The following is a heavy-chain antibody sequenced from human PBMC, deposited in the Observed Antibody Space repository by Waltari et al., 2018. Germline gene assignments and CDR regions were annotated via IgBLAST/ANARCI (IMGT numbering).Heavy chain of an antibody. CDR1: GGSISGFY. Sequence: QVQLQESAPGLVKPSETLSLTCIVSGGSISGFYWSWIRQPPEKGLPWVGYIFYSGTTNYNPSLKSRVTISIDTSNNQFSLNLRSVTAADTAVYYCARGHSTRWYLDSWGQGTLVSVSS. CDR2: IFYSGTT. V-gene: IGHV4-59*01. D-gene: IGHD6-13*01. CDR3: ARGHSTRWYLDS. J-gene: IGHJ4*02.